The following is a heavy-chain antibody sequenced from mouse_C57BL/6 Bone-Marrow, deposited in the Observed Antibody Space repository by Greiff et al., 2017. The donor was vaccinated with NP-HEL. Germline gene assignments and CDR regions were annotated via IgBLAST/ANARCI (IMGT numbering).Heavy chain of an antibody. CDR2: INPNNGGT. Sequence: VHVKQSGPELVKPGASVKIPCKASGYTFTDYNMDWVKQSHGKSLEWIGDINPNNGGTIYNQKFKGKATLTVDKSSSTAYLELRSLTSEDTAVYYCAREAAQATPFAYWGQGTRVTVSA. CDR3: AREAAQATPFAY. CDR1: GYTFTDYN. D-gene: IGHD3-2*02. V-gene: IGHV1-18*01. J-gene: IGHJ3*01.